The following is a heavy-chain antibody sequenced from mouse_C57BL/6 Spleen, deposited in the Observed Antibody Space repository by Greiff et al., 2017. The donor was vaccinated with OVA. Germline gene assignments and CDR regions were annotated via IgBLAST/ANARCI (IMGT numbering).Heavy chain of an antibody. CDR2: SRNKANDYTT. J-gene: IGHJ3*01. V-gene: IGHV7-1*01. Sequence: EVKLVESGGGLVQSGRSLRLSCATSGFTFSDFYMEWVRQAPGKGLEWIAASRNKANDYTTEYSASVKGRFIVSRDTSQSILYLQMNALRAEDTAIYYCARDDYDYDGAWFAYWGQGTLVTVSA. CDR1: GFTFSDFY. D-gene: IGHD2-4*01. CDR3: ARDDYDYDGAWFAY.